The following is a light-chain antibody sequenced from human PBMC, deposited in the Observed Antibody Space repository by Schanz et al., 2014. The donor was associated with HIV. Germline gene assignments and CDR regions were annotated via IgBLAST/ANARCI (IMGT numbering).Light chain of an antibody. J-gene: IGLJ1*01. CDR1: SGDVGSYNY. Sequence: QSALTQPASVSGSPGQSISISCTGTSGDVGSYNYVSWYQQHPGKAPKLMTYDVSNRPSGVSSRFSGSKSGNTASLTISGLQAEDEADYYCCSYTTTSTYVFGAGTKLTVL. CDR3: CSYTTTSTYV. V-gene: IGLV2-14*03. CDR2: DVS.